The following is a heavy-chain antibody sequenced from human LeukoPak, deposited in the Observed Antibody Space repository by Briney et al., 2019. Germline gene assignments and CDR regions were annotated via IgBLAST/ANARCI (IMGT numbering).Heavy chain of an antibody. J-gene: IGHJ4*02. D-gene: IGHD3-3*01. V-gene: IGHV4-34*01. CDR1: GGSFSGYY. CDR3: ARRPALYYDFWSGPIWYFDY. CDR2: INHSGST. Sequence: SETLSLTCAVYGGSFSGYYWSWIRQPPGKGLEWIGEINHSGSTNYNPSLKSRVTISVDTSKNQFSLKLSSVTAADTAVYYCARRPALYYDFWSGPIWYFDYWGQGALVTVSS.